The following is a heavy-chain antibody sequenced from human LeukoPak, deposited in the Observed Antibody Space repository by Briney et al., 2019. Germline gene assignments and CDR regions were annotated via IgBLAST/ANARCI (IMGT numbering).Heavy chain of an antibody. V-gene: IGHV4-39*07. CDR2: IYYSGST. J-gene: IGHJ4*02. CDR1: GGSISSSSYY. D-gene: IGHD2-21*02. CDR3: ARGQPLLAGRYYFDY. Sequence: SETLSLTYTVSGGSISSSSYYWGWIRQPPGKGLEWIGSIYYSGSTYYNPSLKSRVTISVDTSKNQFSLKLSSVTAADTAVYYCARGQPLLAGRYYFDYWGQGTLVTVSS.